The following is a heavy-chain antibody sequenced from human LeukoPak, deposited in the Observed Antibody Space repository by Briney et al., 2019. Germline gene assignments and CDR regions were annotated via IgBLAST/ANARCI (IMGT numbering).Heavy chain of an antibody. Sequence: GGSLRLSCAASGFTFSSYAMHWVRQAPGNGLEWVALLSYDGSNKHYADSVKGRFTISRDNSKNTLYVQMNSLRAEDTAVYYCAREGSSLYTSGWTRWDYFDYWGQGTLVTVSS. J-gene: IGHJ4*02. D-gene: IGHD6-19*01. CDR3: AREGSSLYTSGWTRWDYFDY. CDR2: LSYDGSNK. CDR1: GFTFSSYA. V-gene: IGHV3-30*04.